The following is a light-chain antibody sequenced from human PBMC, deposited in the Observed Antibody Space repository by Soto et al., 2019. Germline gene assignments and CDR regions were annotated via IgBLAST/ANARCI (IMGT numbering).Light chain of an antibody. CDR1: SSDVGSHNF. V-gene: IGLV2-23*02. Sequence: QSVLTQPASVSGSPGQSITISCTGTSSDVGSHNFVSWYQQHPGKAPKLMIYGVRERPSGVSNRFSGSKSGNTASLTISGLQAEDEAHYYCCSDAGSLTWVFGGGTKLTVL. J-gene: IGLJ3*02. CDR3: CSDAGSLTWV. CDR2: GVR.